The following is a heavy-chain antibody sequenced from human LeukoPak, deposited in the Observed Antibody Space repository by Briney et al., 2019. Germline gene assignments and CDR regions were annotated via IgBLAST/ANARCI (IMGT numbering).Heavy chain of an antibody. D-gene: IGHD4-23*01. J-gene: IGHJ4*02. Sequence: GGSLRLSCAASGFTFSSYAMSWVRQAPGMGLEWVSAISGSGGSTYYADSVKGRFTISRDNSKNTLYLQMNSLRAEDTAVYYCAKDLYGGNSQASAVDYWGQGTLVTVSS. CDR2: ISGSGGST. CDR1: GFTFSSYA. V-gene: IGHV3-23*01. CDR3: AKDLYGGNSQASAVDY.